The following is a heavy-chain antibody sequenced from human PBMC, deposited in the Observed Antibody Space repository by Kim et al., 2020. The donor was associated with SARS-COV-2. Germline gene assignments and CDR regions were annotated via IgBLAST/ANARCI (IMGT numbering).Heavy chain of an antibody. Sequence: YYADSVKGRFTISRDNAKNSLYLQMNSLRAEETAVYYCARDSRSNWYFDYWGQGTLVTVSS. J-gene: IGHJ4*02. CDR3: ARDSRSNWYFDY. D-gene: IGHD6-13*01. V-gene: IGHV3-21*01.